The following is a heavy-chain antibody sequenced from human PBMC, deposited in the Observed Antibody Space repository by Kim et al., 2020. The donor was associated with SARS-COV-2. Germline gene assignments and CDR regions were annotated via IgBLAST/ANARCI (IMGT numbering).Heavy chain of an antibody. CDR2: ISGSGGST. D-gene: IGHD3-22*01. J-gene: IGHJ4*02. CDR1: GFTFSSYA. Sequence: GGSLRLSCAASGFTFSSYAMSWVRQAPGKGLEWVSAISGSGGSTYYADSVKGRFTISRDNSKNTLYLQMNSLRAEDTAVYYCAKGIGNTMIVVVIGRGFAYYFDYWGQGTLVTVSS. CDR3: AKGIGNTMIVVVIGRGFAYYFDY. V-gene: IGHV3-23*01.